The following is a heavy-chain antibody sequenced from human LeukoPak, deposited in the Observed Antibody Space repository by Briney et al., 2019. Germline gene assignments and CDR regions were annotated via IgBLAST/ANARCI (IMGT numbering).Heavy chain of an antibody. CDR2: IYYSGST. V-gene: IGHV4-39*07. J-gene: IGHJ4*02. CDR3: ARGTISFDY. Sequence: SETLSLTCTVSGGSISSSSYYWGWIRQPPGKGLEWIGSIYYSGSTYYNPSLKSRVTISVDASKNQFSLKLSSVTAADTAVYHCARGTISFDYWGQGTLVTVSS. D-gene: IGHD3-3*01. CDR1: GGSISSSSYY.